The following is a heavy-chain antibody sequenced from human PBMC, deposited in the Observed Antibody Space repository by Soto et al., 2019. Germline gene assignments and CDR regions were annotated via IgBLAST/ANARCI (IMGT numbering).Heavy chain of an antibody. CDR1: GFTFSSYW. D-gene: IGHD3-10*01. J-gene: IGHJ6*03. Sequence: EVQLVESGGGLVQPGGSLRLSCAASGFTFSSYWMHWVRQAPGKGLVWVSRINSDGSSTSYADSVKGRFTISRDNAKNTLYLQMNSLSAEDTAVYYCARVHSPPKRGHLAGSARYYYYYYYMDVWGKGTTVTVSS. V-gene: IGHV3-74*01. CDR2: INSDGSST. CDR3: ARVHSPPKRGHLAGSARYYYYYYYMDV.